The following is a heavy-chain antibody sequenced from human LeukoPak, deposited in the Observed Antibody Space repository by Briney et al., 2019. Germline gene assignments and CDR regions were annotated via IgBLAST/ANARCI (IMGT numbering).Heavy chain of an antibody. CDR3: VKDRAVGTSLVILDY. D-gene: IGHD6-19*01. Sequence: GGSLRLSCAASGFTFSNYAMSWVRQSPGKGLEWVAVISGNGGSTYYADFVKGRFTISRDNSKNTLYVEMNSLRAEDTAIYYCVKDRAVGTSLVILDYWGQGTLVTVSS. V-gene: IGHV3-23*01. J-gene: IGHJ4*02. CDR2: ISGNGGST. CDR1: GFTFSNYA.